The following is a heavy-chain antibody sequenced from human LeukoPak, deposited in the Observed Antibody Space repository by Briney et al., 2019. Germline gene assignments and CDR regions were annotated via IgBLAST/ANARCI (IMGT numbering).Heavy chain of an antibody. D-gene: IGHD3-22*01. Sequence: PSETLSLTCTVSGGSISSYYWSWIRQPAGKGLEWIGRIYTSGSTNYNPSLKSRVTMSVGTSKNQFSLKLSSVTAADTAVYYCARGTYYYDSSGYYYADDYWGQGTLVTVSS. CDR1: GGSISSYY. V-gene: IGHV4-4*07. CDR2: IYTSGST. J-gene: IGHJ4*02. CDR3: ARGTYYYDSSGYYYADDY.